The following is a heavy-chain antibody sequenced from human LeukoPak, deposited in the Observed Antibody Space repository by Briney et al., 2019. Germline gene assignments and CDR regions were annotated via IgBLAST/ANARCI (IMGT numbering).Heavy chain of an antibody. CDR1: GFIFSSYA. J-gene: IGHJ6*02. CDR2: ISGTGGSI. V-gene: IGHV3-23*01. CDR3: ATPRSSYYYYGMDV. Sequence: GGSLRLSCAAPGFIFSSYAMSWVRPALGKGLEWVSAISGTGGSIFYADSVRGRFTISRDNSKSTPYLQMNSLRAEDMAVYYCATPRSSYYYYGMDVWGQGTTDTVSS.